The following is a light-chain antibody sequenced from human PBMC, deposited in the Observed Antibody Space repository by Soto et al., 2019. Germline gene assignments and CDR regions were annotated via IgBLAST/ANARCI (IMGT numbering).Light chain of an antibody. J-gene: IGKJ1*01. CDR1: QNINSW. CDR3: QQFHSFSRT. Sequence: DIQMTQSPSTLSASVGDRVTITCRASQNINSWLAWYQQKPGKAPNLLIYDASTLESGVPSRFSGSGSGTEFTLTIGRLQPADFATYYCQQFHSFSRTFGQVTKVDIK. CDR2: DAS. V-gene: IGKV1-5*01.